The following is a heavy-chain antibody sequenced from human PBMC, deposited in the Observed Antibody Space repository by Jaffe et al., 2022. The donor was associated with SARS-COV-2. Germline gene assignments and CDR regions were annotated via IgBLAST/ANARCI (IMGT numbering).Heavy chain of an antibody. CDR1: GFTFSSYS. D-gene: IGHD3-10*01. V-gene: IGHV3-21*01. CDR3: ARDDYYYGSGSYHFDY. J-gene: IGHJ4*02. CDR2: ISSSSSYI. Sequence: EVQLVESGGGLVKPGGSLRLSCAASGFTFSSYSMNWVRQAPGKGLEWVSSISSSSSYIYYADSVKGRFTISRDNAKNSLYLQMNSLRAEDTAVYYCARDDYYYGSGSYHFDYWGQGTLVTVSS.